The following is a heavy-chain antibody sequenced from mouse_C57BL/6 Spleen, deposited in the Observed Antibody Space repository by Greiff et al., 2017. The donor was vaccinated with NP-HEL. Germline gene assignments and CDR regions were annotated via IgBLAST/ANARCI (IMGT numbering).Heavy chain of an antibody. J-gene: IGHJ2*01. Sequence: VQLQQSGPELVKPGASVQISCKASGYTFTDYYINCVKQRPGQGLVAIGWLFPGSGSTYYNEKFTGEPTLTVDKASSTAFMLLSSLTSEDSAVYFCARSTTDYFDYWGEGTTLTVSS. V-gene: IGHV1-75*01. CDR3: ARSTTDYFDY. D-gene: IGHD1-1*01. CDR1: GYTFTDYY. CDR2: LFPGSGST.